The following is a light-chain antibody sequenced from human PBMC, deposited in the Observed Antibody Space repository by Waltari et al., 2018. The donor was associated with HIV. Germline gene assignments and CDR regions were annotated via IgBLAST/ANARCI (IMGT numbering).Light chain of an antibody. V-gene: IGLV1-51*01. Sequence: QSVLTQPPSVSAAPGQKVTISCSGSSSNIGNNYVSWYQQLPGTAPKLLIYDNNNRPSGFPDRFSGSKSGTSATLGVTGLQTGDEADYYCGTCDSSLSAWVFGGGTKLTVL. J-gene: IGLJ3*02. CDR1: SSNIGNNY. CDR2: DNN. CDR3: GTCDSSLSAWV.